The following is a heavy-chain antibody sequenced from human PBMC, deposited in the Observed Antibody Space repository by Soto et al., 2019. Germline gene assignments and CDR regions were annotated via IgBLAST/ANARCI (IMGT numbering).Heavy chain of an antibody. Sequence: SENLSLTCAVYGGSFSGYYWSWIRQPPGKGLEWIGEINHSGSTNYNPSLKSRVTISVDTSKNQFSLKLSSVTAADTAVYYCARGLYGDRSFDYWGQGTLVTVSS. D-gene: IGHD4-17*01. CDR1: GGSFSGYY. J-gene: IGHJ4*02. CDR2: INHSGST. V-gene: IGHV4-34*01. CDR3: ARGLYGDRSFDY.